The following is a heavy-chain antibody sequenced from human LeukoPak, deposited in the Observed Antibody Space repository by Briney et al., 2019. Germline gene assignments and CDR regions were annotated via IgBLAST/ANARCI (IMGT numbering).Heavy chain of an antibody. Sequence: PGGSLRLSCAASGFTFSSYAMSWVRQAPGKGLEWVSAISGSGGSTYYADSVKGRFTISRDNSKNTLYLQMNSLRAEDTAVYYCANYQYLWGRSWYFDYWGQGTLVTVSS. CDR2: ISGSGGST. D-gene: IGHD6-13*01. V-gene: IGHV3-23*01. CDR3: ANYQYLWGRSWYFDY. CDR1: GFTFSSYA. J-gene: IGHJ4*02.